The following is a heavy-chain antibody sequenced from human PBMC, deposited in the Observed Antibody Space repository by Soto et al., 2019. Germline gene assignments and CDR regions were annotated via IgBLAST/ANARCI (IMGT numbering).Heavy chain of an antibody. Sequence: GASVKVSCKPSGYTFNTYYLHWVRQAPGQALEWMGVIHPSGGGTTYAQKFLGRVTVTRDTSTSTVFMELSSLRSDDTAVYYCARGPPMIHWGQGTLVTVSS. D-gene: IGHD3-22*01. J-gene: IGHJ4*02. CDR1: GYTFNTYY. CDR3: ARGPPMIH. CDR2: IHPSGGGT. V-gene: IGHV1-46*02.